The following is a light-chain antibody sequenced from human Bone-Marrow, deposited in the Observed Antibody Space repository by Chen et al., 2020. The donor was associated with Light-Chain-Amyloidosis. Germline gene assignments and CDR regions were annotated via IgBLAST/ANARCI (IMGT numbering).Light chain of an antibody. CDR2: DDS. CDR3: QVWDRSSDRPV. V-gene: IGLV3-21*02. Sequence: SYVLTQPSSVSVAPGQTATITCWGNNIGSTSVHWYQQTPGQAPLLAVYDDSDRPSGIPERLSCSNSGNTATLTISRVEAGDEADYYCQVWDRSSDRPVFGGGTKLTVL. CDR1: NIGSTS. J-gene: IGLJ3*02.